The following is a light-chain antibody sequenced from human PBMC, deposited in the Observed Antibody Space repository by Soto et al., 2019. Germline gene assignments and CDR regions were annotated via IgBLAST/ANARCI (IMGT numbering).Light chain of an antibody. CDR2: WAS. CDR1: QSVFYSSNNKNY. V-gene: IGKV4-1*01. Sequence: DIVMTQSPDSLAVSLGERATINCKSSQSVFYSSNNKNYLAWYQQRPGQPPRLLICWASTRESGVPDRFSGSGSGTDFTLTISSLQAEDVAVYYCQQYYSSPTWTFGQGTKVEIK. CDR3: QQYYSSPTWT. J-gene: IGKJ1*01.